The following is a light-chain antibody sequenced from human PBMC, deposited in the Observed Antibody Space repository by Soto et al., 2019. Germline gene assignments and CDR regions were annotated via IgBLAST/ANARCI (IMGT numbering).Light chain of an antibody. Sequence: EVVLTQSPATLSLAPGERATLSCRASQFLSSYLAWYQQKPGQPPRLLIYATSNRATGIPARFSGSRSGTDFTLTISSLEPEDFGVYFCHQRNKFGQGTRLEIK. CDR3: HQRNK. V-gene: IGKV3-11*01. J-gene: IGKJ5*01. CDR2: ATS. CDR1: QFLSSY.